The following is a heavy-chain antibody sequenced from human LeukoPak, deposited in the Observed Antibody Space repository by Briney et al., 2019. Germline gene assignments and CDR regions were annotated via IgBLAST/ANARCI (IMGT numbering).Heavy chain of an antibody. CDR3: ARDSRFTEYYYDSSGSES. J-gene: IGHJ5*02. D-gene: IGHD3-22*01. Sequence: PGGSLRLSCAASGFTFSDYYMSWIRQASGKGLEWVSYISSSGSTIYYADSVKGRFTISRDNAKNSLYLQMNSLRAEDTAVYYCARDSRFTEYYYDSSGSESWGQGTLVTVSS. CDR2: ISSSGSTI. CDR1: GFTFSDYY. V-gene: IGHV3-11*01.